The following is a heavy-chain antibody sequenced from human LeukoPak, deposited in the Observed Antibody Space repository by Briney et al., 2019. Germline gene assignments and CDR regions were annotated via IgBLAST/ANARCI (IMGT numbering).Heavy chain of an antibody. Sequence: SVKVSCKASGGTFSSYAISWVRQAPGQGLEWMGGIIPIFGTANYAQKFQGRVTITTDESTSTAYMELSSLRSEDTAVYYCARLIKYYDFWSESLYFDYWGQGTLVTVSS. CDR2: IIPIFGTA. CDR1: GGTFSSYA. J-gene: IGHJ4*02. D-gene: IGHD3-3*01. V-gene: IGHV1-69*05. CDR3: ARLIKYYDFWSESLYFDY.